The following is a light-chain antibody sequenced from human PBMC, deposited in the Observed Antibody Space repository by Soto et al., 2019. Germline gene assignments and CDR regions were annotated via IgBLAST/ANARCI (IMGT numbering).Light chain of an antibody. J-gene: IGKJ2*01. CDR1: QSISIC. V-gene: IGKV3-11*01. CDR3: QQRDSWPRT. CDR2: DAS. Sequence: EIVLTQSPATLSLSPGKRATLSCRASQSISICLAWYQQKPGQAPRLLISDASNRATGIPARFSGSGSGTDFTLTISSLEPEDFAVYYCQQRDSWPRTFGQGTKLEIK.